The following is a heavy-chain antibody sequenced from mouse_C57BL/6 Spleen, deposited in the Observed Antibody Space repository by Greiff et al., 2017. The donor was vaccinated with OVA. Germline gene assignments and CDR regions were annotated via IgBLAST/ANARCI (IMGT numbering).Heavy chain of an antibody. D-gene: IGHD2-4*01. J-gene: IGHJ3*01. CDR2: ISSGGDYI. CDR1: GFTFSSYA. CDR3: TREDDYDGWFAY. Sequence: EVQGVESGEGLVKPGGSLKLSCAASGFTFSSYAMSWVRQTPEKRLEWVAYISSGGDYIYYADTVKGRFTISRDNARNTLYLQMSSLKSEDTAMYYCTREDDYDGWFAYWGQGTLVTVSA. V-gene: IGHV5-9-1*02.